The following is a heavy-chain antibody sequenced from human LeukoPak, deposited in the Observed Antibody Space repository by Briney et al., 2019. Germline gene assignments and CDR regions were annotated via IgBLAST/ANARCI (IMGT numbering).Heavy chain of an antibody. CDR3: EIYTGYDSF. CDR2: MSPDSGYT. Sequence: ASVKVSCKASGYTFTSYDITWVRQATGQGLEWMGWMSPDSGYTGYAQTFQGRVSLTRNTSVSTAFMELSSLRSEDTAVYYCEIYTGYDSFWGQGTLVTVSS. J-gene: IGHJ4*02. V-gene: IGHV1-8*01. CDR1: GYTFTSYD. D-gene: IGHD5-12*01.